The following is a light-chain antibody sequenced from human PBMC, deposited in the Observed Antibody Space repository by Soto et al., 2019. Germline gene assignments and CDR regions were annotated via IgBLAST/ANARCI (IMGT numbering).Light chain of an antibody. CDR3: QQTYNTPWT. J-gene: IGKJ1*01. Sequence: IQMTQSPSSLSAPVGDRVTITCRASQSISSYLNWYQQNPGKAPKLLIYAASNLQSGVPSRFSGSGSGTDFTLTISTLQPEDFANYYCQQTYNTPWTFGQGTKVEI. V-gene: IGKV1-39*01. CDR2: AAS. CDR1: QSISSY.